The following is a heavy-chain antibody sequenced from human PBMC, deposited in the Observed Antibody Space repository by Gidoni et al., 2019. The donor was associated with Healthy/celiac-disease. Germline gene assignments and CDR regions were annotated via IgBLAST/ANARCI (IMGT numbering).Heavy chain of an antibody. CDR1: GSSFTSYW. D-gene: IGHD6-6*01. V-gene: IGHV5-10-1*03. J-gene: IGHJ6*02. CDR3: ARLGQLAGDHNYYYYYGMDV. Sequence: DVQLLQSGAEVKQPGESLRISCQGSGSSFTSYWISWVRQMPGKGLEWMGRIAPSDAYTNYRPSFQGHVTISADKSISTAYLQWSSLKSSDTAMYYCARLGQLAGDHNYYYYYGMDVWGQGTTVTVSS. CDR2: IAPSDAYT.